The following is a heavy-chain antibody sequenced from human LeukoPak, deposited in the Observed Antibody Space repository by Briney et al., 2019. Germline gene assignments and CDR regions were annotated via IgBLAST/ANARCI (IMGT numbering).Heavy chain of an antibody. D-gene: IGHD3-16*01. CDR1: GFTFSSYS. V-gene: IGHV3-64*02. CDR3: ARVGDVTAFDI. Sequence: GGSLRLSCAASGFTFSSYSIYWVRQAPGKGLEHVSAISGDGETTFYADSVKGRFTISRDNSKNTLYLQMGNLRTEDMAVYYCARVGDVTAFDIWGQGTMVTVSS. J-gene: IGHJ3*02. CDR2: ISGDGETT.